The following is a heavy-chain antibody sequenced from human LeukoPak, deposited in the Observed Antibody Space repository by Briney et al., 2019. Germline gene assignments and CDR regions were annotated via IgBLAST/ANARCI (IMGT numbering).Heavy chain of an antibody. V-gene: IGHV3-23*01. CDR1: GFAFSVYA. J-gene: IGHJ5*01. CDR3: AKPISGGLAVTADWFHP. D-gene: IGHD2-21*02. Sequence: TGGSLRLSCTASGFAFSVYAMSWLRQPPGKGLELVSTINANSGTTSYAASVRGRFTISRDNSKNTLYLQLNTLRADDTATYYCAKPISGGLAVTADWFHPWGQGTLVVVSS. CDR2: INANSGTT.